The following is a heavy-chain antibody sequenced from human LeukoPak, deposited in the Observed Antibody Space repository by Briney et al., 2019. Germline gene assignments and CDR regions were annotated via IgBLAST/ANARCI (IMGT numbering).Heavy chain of an antibody. D-gene: IGHD3-3*01. Sequence: GGSLRLSCAASGFTFSSYGMDWVRQAPGRGLERVSVISYDGGNIYYADSAKGRFTISRANSKNTLYLQMNSLRAEDSAGYYCANPLYPRDFDLDYWGPGTLVTVSS. V-gene: IGHV3-30*18. CDR2: ISYDGGNI. CDR1: GFTFSSYG. CDR3: ANPLYPRDFDLDY. J-gene: IGHJ4*02.